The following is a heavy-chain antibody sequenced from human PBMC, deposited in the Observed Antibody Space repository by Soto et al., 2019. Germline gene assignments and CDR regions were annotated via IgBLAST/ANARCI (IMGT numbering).Heavy chain of an antibody. CDR1: GGSFSGYY. V-gene: IGHV4-34*01. CDR2: INHSGST. J-gene: IGHJ5*02. Sequence: QVQLQQWGAGLLKPLETLSLTCAVYGGSFSGYYWSWIRQPPGKGLEWIGEINHSGSTNYNPSLKSRVTISVDTSKNQFSLKLSSVTAADTAVYYCARARAVAHNWFDPWGQGTLVTVSS. CDR3: ARARAVAHNWFDP. D-gene: IGHD6-19*01.